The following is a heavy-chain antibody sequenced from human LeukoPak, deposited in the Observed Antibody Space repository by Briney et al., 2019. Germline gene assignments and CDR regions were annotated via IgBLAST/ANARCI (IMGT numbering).Heavy chain of an antibody. Sequence: GGSLRLSCAASGFTFNSYAMHWVRQAPGKGLEWVAVISYDGSNKYYADSVKGRFTISRDNSKNTLYLQMNSLRAEDTAVYYCARRAPGVRGVTRLFDYWGQGTLVTVSS. CDR1: GFTFNSYA. CDR3: ARRAPGVRGVTRLFDY. J-gene: IGHJ4*02. CDR2: ISYDGSNK. D-gene: IGHD3-10*01. V-gene: IGHV3-30-3*01.